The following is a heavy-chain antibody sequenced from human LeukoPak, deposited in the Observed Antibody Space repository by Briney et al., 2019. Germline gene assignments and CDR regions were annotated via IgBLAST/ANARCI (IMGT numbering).Heavy chain of an antibody. CDR3: ARDVGATIPFDY. Sequence: ASVKVSCKASGYTLTSYGISWVRQAPGQGLEYMGWISAYNGNTNYAQKLQGRVTMTTDTSTSTAYMELRSLRSDDTAVYYCARDVGATIPFDYWGQGTLVTVSS. D-gene: IGHD1-26*01. V-gene: IGHV1-18*01. J-gene: IGHJ4*02. CDR1: GYTLTSYG. CDR2: ISAYNGNT.